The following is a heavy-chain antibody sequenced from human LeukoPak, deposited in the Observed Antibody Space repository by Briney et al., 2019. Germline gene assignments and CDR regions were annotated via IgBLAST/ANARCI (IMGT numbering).Heavy chain of an antibody. D-gene: IGHD3-22*01. J-gene: IGHJ3*02. Sequence: PSETLSLTCTVSGGSISSYYWSWIRQPPGKGLEWIGYIYYSGSTNYNPSLKSRVTISVDTSKNQFSLKLSSVTAADTAVYYCARRQVYDSSGWGDYAFDIWGQGTMVTVSS. V-gene: IGHV4-59*08. CDR2: IYYSGST. CDR3: ARRQVYDSSGWGDYAFDI. CDR1: GGSISSYY.